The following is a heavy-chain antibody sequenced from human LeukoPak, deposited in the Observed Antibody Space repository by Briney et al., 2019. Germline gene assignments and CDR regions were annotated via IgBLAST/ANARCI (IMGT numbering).Heavy chain of an antibody. V-gene: IGHV4-61*01. J-gene: IGHJ5*02. D-gene: IGHD3-3*01. CDR1: GGSVSSGSYY. CDR2: IYYSGST. Sequence: PPETLSLTCTVSGGSVSSGSYYWSWIRQPPGKGLEWIGYIYYSGSTNYNPSLKSRVTISVDTSKNQFSLKLSSVTAADTAVYYCARGGDWFDPWGQGTLVTVSS. CDR3: ARGGDWFDP.